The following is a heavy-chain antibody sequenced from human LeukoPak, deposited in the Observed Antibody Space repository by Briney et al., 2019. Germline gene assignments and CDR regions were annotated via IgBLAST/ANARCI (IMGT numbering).Heavy chain of an antibody. CDR1: GFTFSDYN. V-gene: IGHV3-11*01. D-gene: IGHD3-10*01. CDR3: ARHLLVFWFGESPLGY. Sequence: GGSLRLSCAASGFTFSDYNMRWIRQAPGKGLEWVSSISRSGSTKYYADSVKGRFTISRDNAKNSLFLQMNSLRAEDTAVYYCARHLLVFWFGESPLGYWGQGTLVTVSS. CDR2: ISRSGSTK. J-gene: IGHJ4*02.